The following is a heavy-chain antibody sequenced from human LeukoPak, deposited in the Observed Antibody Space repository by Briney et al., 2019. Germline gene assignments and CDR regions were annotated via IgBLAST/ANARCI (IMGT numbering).Heavy chain of an antibody. Sequence: ASVKVSCKVSGYTLTELSMHWVRQAPGKGLEWMGGFDPEDGETIYAQKFQGRVTMTEDTSTDTAYMELSSLRSEDTAVYYCASNTAMVTSFSYWGQGTLVTVS. V-gene: IGHV1-24*01. CDR1: GYTLTELS. D-gene: IGHD5-18*01. CDR3: ASNTAMVTSFSY. J-gene: IGHJ4*02. CDR2: FDPEDGET.